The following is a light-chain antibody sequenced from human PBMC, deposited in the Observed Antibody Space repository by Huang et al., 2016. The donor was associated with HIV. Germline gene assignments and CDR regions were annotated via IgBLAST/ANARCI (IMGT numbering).Light chain of an antibody. J-gene: IGKJ1*01. CDR2: AAS. Sequence: AIHITQSPSSLSASTGDRVTLACRASQGIHTYLAWYQQRLGEAPNLLVDAASALQTGIPSRFSGSGSGTDFNLTISCLQSEDFATYYCQQYYNYPQTFGQGTKIEVK. CDR3: QQYYNYPQT. V-gene: IGKV1-8*01. CDR1: QGIHTY.